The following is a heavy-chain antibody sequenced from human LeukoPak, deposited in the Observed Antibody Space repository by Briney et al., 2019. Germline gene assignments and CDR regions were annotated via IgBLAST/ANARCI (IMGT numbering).Heavy chain of an antibody. CDR1: GGSISSGGYY. CDR2: IYYSGST. Sequence: PSQTMSLTCTVSGGSISSGGYYWSWIRQHPGKGLEWIGYIYYSGSTYYNPSLKSRVTISVDTSKNQFSLKLSSVTAADTAVYYCARFSDVLRYFDLWGQGTLVTVSS. CDR3: ARFSDVLRYFDL. V-gene: IGHV4-31*03. J-gene: IGHJ4*02. D-gene: IGHD3-9*01.